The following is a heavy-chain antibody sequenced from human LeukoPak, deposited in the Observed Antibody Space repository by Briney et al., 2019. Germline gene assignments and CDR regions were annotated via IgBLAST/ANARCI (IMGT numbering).Heavy chain of an antibody. CDR1: GFTFSSYA. J-gene: IGHJ4*02. Sequence: GGSLRLSCAASGFTFSSYAMHWVRQAPGQGLEWVASIQYDGSNKYYVDSVKGRLTVSRDNSKNTLYLQMNSLRPEDTAVYYCAKAGYSNFLEYWGQGTLVTVSS. CDR2: IQYDGSNK. D-gene: IGHD4-11*01. V-gene: IGHV3-30*02. CDR3: AKAGYSNFLEY.